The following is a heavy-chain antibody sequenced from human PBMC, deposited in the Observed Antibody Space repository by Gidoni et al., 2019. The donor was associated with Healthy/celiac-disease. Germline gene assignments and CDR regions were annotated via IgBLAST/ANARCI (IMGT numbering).Heavy chain of an antibody. Sequence: EVQLVESGGGLVKPGGSLRLSCAASGFTFSSYSMNWVRQAPGKGLEWVSSISSSSSYIYYADSVKGRFTISRDNAKNSLYLQMNSLRAEDTAVYYCARAVIVGATSDYWGQGTLVTVSS. D-gene: IGHD1-26*01. CDR3: ARAVIVGATSDY. CDR1: GFTFSSYS. V-gene: IGHV3-21*01. CDR2: ISSSSSYI. J-gene: IGHJ4*02.